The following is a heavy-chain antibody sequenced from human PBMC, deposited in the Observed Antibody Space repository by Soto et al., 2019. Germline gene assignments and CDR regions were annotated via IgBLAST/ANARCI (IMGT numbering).Heavy chain of an antibody. J-gene: IGHJ4*02. Sequence: QVQLVESGGGVVQPGRSLRLSCAASGFTFSSYGMHWVRQAPGKGLEWVAVIWYDGSNKYYADSVKGRFTISRDNSKNTLYLQMNSLRAEDTAVYYCAPSRIAAAMPMDYWGQGTLVTVSS. D-gene: IGHD6-13*01. V-gene: IGHV3-33*01. CDR3: APSRIAAAMPMDY. CDR2: IWYDGSNK. CDR1: GFTFSSYG.